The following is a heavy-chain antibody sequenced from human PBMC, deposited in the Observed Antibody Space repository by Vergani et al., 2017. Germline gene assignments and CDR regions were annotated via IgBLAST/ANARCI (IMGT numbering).Heavy chain of an antibody. CDR3: ARGTPIIDY. CDR2: VSVSGST. J-gene: IGHJ4*02. D-gene: IGHD5-24*01. Sequence: QLQLQESGPGLVKPSETLSLTCTVSGGSISSSSYYWGWIRQPPGKGLEWIGRVSVSGSTDSNASLRSRVTMSIDTSTNQFSLKLTSVTAADTAIYYCARGTPIIDYWGQGSLVTVSS. V-gene: IGHV4-39*07. CDR1: GGSISSSSYY.